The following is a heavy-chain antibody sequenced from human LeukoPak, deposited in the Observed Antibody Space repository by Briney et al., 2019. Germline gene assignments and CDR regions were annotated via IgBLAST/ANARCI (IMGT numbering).Heavy chain of an antibody. CDR2: ISGSSSYI. J-gene: IGHJ4*02. CDR1: GFTFSSYS. CDR3: ASAKDYDFWSGYQYYFDY. V-gene: IGHV3-21*01. Sequence: PGGSLRLSCAASGFTFSSYSMNWVRQAPGKGLEWVSSISGSSSYIYYADSVKGRFTISRDNAKNSLYLQMNSLRAEDTAVYYCASAKDYDFWSGYQYYFDYWGQGTLVTVSS. D-gene: IGHD3-3*01.